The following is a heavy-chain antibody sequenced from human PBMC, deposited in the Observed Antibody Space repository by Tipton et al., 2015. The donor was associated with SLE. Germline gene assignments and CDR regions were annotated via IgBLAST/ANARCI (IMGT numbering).Heavy chain of an antibody. Sequence: SLRLSCAASGSTFSRYWMHWVRQAPGKGLVWVSRINIDGGTTSYVDSVEGRFTISVDTSRNQFFLKLSSVTAADTALYYCARAKRSSTTWGYWFDPWGQGTLATVSS. CDR1: GSTFSRYW. V-gene: IGHV3-74*01. D-gene: IGHD2-2*01. CDR3: ARAKRSSTTWGYWFDP. CDR2: INIDGGTT. J-gene: IGHJ5*02.